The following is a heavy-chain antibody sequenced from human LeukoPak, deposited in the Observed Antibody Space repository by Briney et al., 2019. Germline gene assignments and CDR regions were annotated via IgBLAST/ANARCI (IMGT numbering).Heavy chain of an antibody. CDR3: AREPKEGGYYYYMDV. V-gene: IGHV1-2*02. Sequence: ASVKVSCKASGYTFTGYYMHWVRQAPGQGLEWMGWINPNSGGTNYAQKFQGRVTMTRDTSISTAYMELSRLRSDDTAVYYCAREPKEGGYYYYMDVWGKGTTVTVSS. CDR2: INPNSGGT. J-gene: IGHJ6*03. CDR1: GYTFTGYY.